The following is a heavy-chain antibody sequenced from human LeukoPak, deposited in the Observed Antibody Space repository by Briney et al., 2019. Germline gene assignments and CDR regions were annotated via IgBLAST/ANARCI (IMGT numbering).Heavy chain of an antibody. CDR3: ARGITMIVVVITTDYYYYMDV. V-gene: IGHV1-2*02. CDR2: INPNSGGT. Sequence: ASVKVSCKASGYTFTGYYMHWVRQAPGQGLEWMGWINPNSGGTNYAQKFQGRVTMTRDTSISTAYMELSRLRSDDTAVYYCARGITMIVVVITTDYYYYMDVWGKGTTVTVSS. J-gene: IGHJ6*03. D-gene: IGHD3-22*01. CDR1: GYTFTGYY.